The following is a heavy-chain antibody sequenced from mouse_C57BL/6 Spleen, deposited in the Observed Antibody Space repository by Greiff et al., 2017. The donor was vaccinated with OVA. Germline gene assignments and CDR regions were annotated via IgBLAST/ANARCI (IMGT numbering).Heavy chain of an antibody. CDR1: SYTFTSYW. D-gene: IGHD2-4*01. Sequence: QVQLKQPGAELVRPGSSVKLSCKASSYTFTSYWMHWVKQRPIQGLEWIGNIDPSDSETHYNQKFKDKATLTVDKSSSTAYMQLSSLTSEDSAVYYCARWGNDYDGYFDVWGTGTTVTVSA. V-gene: IGHV1-52*01. J-gene: IGHJ1*03. CDR2: IDPSDSET. CDR3: ARWGNDYDGYFDV.